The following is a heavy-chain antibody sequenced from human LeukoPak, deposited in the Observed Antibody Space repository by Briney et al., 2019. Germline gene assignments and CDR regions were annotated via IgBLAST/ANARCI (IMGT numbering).Heavy chain of an antibody. V-gene: IGHV3-7*05. J-gene: IGHJ4*02. CDR1: GFTFSYFW. Sequence: GGSLRLSCAASGFTFSYFWMSWVRQAPGKGLVWVANINLDGTEKHYVDSVKGRFTISRDNARKSLYLQMNSLRAEDTAVYYCARDNVGATPFDYWGQGTLVTVSS. CDR2: INLDGTEK. D-gene: IGHD1-26*01. CDR3: ARDNVGATPFDY.